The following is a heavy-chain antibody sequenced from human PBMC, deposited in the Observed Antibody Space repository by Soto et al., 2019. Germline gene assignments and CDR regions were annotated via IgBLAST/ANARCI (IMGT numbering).Heavy chain of an antibody. CDR1: GFTFNRYG. CDR2: ISASGDNT. J-gene: IGHJ4*02. CDR3: VKLRLELLYLDS. D-gene: IGHD1-7*01. Sequence: RRLSCAASGFTFNRYGMSWVRQAPGKGLEWVSAISASGDNTYYADSVKGRFTISRDSSNNTLYLQMNSLRADDTALYYCVKLRLELLYLDSWGLGALVTVSS. V-gene: IGHV3-23*01.